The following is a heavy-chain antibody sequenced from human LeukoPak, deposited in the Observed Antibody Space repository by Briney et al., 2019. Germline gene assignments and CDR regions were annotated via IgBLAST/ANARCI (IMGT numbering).Heavy chain of an antibody. D-gene: IGHD1-26*01. CDR3: AKVPWVGTNT. CDR1: GFTLSDYA. CDR2: ISGSDGHT. V-gene: IGHV3-23*01. J-gene: IGHJ4*02. Sequence: GGSLRLSCAASGFTLSDYAMNWVRQAPGEGLEWLSAISGSDGHTFYADSVKGRFTLSRDNSKNTLYLQMNNLRADDTAIYYWAKVPWVGTNTWGQGTLVIVSS.